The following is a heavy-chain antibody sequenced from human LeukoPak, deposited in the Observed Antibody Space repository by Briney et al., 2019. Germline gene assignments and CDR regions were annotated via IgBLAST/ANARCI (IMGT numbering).Heavy chain of an antibody. CDR1: GFTFSSDE. V-gene: IGHV3-48*03. Sequence: PGGSLRLSCAASGFTFSSDEMNSFRQAPGKGLEWVSYISSSGSTIYYADSVKGRFTISRDNTKNSLYLQMNSLRAEDTAVYYCARLVVVAATQSWGQGTLVTVSS. CDR2: ISSSGSTI. CDR3: ARLVVVAATQS. J-gene: IGHJ5*02. D-gene: IGHD2-15*01.